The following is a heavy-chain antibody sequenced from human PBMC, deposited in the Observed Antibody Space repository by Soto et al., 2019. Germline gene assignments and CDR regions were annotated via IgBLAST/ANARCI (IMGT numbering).Heavy chain of an antibody. CDR3: ARGRNYDILTGYSASYYYYMDV. CDR2: ISAYNGNT. CDR1: GYTFTSYG. Sequence: GASVKVSCKASGYTFTSYGISWVRQAPGQGLEWMGWISAYNGNTNYAQKLQGRVTMTTDTSTSTAYMELRSLRSDDTAVYYCARGRNYDILTGYSASYYYYMDVWGKGTTVTVSS. V-gene: IGHV1-18*01. J-gene: IGHJ6*03. D-gene: IGHD3-9*01.